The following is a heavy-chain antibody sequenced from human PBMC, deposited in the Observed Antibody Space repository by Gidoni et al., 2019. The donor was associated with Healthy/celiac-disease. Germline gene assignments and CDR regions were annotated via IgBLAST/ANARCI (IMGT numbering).Heavy chain of an antibody. J-gene: IGHJ5*02. D-gene: IGHD6-13*01. CDR3: AHRPRYSSSWYRLENNWFDP. Sequence: QITLKESGPTLVTPTQTLTLTCTFSGFSLSTSGVGVGWIRQPPGKALEWLALIYWDDDKRYSPSLKSRLTITKDTSKNQVVLTMTNMDPVDTATYYWAHRPRYSSSWYRLENNWFDPWGQGTLVTVSS. CDR2: IYWDDDK. CDR1: GFSLSTSGVG. V-gene: IGHV2-5*02.